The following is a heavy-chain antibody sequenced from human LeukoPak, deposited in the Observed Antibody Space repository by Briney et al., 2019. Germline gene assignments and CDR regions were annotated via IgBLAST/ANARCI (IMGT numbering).Heavy chain of an antibody. CDR1: GFTFSSYA. CDR3: ASERWLQY. D-gene: IGHD5-24*01. Sequence: PGGSLRLSCGASGFTFSSYAMYWVRQAPGKGLVWVSRINSDGSSTSYADSVKGRFTVSRDNAKNTLYLQMNSLRAEDTGVYYCASERWLQYWGQGTLVTVSS. J-gene: IGHJ4*02. V-gene: IGHV3-74*01. CDR2: INSDGSST.